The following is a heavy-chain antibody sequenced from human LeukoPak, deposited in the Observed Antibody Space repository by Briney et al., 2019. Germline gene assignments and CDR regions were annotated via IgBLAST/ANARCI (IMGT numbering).Heavy chain of an antibody. J-gene: IGHJ4*02. CDR3: ARGLVGANPFDY. D-gene: IGHD1-26*01. CDR1: GYTFTGYY. V-gene: IGHV1-2*02. CDR2: INPNSGGT. Sequence: GASVKVSCKASGYTFTGYYMHWVRQAPGQGLEWMGWINPNSGGTNYAQKLQGRVTMTRDTSISTAYMELSRLRSDDTAVYYCARGLVGANPFDYWGQGTLVTVSS.